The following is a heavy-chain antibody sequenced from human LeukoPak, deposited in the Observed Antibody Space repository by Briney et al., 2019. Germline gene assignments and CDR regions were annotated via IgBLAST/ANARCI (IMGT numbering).Heavy chain of an antibody. CDR2: IYYSGST. J-gene: IGHJ4*02. D-gene: IGHD6-13*01. V-gene: IGHV4-59*01. CDR1: GGSISSYY. Sequence: SETLSVTCTVSGGSISSYYWSWIRQPPGKGLEWIGYIYYSGSTNYNPSLKSRVTMSVDTWKNQFSLSLSSVTAADTAVYYCASIAAADYFDYWGQGTLVTVSS. CDR3: ASIAAADYFDY.